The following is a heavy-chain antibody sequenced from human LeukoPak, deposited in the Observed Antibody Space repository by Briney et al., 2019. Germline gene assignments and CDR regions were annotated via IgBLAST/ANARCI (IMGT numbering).Heavy chain of an antibody. Sequence: SETLSLTCTVSGGSISSGSYYWSWIRQPAGKGLEWIGRIYTSGSTNYNPSLKSRVTISVDTSKNQFSLKLSTVTAADTAVYCCAREGPVAFDIWGQGTMVTVSS. J-gene: IGHJ3*02. CDR2: IYTSGST. CDR3: AREGPVAFDI. CDR1: GGSISSGSYY. V-gene: IGHV4-61*02.